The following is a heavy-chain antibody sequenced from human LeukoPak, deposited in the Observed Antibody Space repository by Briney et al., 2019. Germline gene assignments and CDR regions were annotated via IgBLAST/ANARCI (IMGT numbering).Heavy chain of an antibody. D-gene: IGHD4-17*01. CDR2: ISGSGGST. V-gene: IGHV3-23*01. CDR3: AMDPYGDYVGMGYFQH. J-gene: IGHJ1*01. Sequence: GGSLRLSCAASGFTFSSYAMSWVRQAPGKGLEWVSAISGSGGSTYYADSVKGRFTISRDNSKNTLYLQMNSLRAADTAVYYCAMDPYGDYVGMGYFQHWGQGTLVTVSS. CDR1: GFTFSSYA.